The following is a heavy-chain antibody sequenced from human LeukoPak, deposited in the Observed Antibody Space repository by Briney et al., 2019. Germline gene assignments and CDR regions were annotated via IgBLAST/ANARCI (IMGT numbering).Heavy chain of an antibody. Sequence: PSETLSLTCTVSGGPSSSYYWSWIRQPPGKGLEWIGYIYYSGSTNYNPSLKSRVTMSVDTSKNQFSLKLTSVTAADTAVYYCGSGYTYGDWYFDLWGRGTLVTVSS. J-gene: IGHJ2*01. CDR1: GGPSSSYY. CDR2: IYYSGST. V-gene: IGHV4-59*12. CDR3: GSGYTYGDWYFDL. D-gene: IGHD5-18*01.